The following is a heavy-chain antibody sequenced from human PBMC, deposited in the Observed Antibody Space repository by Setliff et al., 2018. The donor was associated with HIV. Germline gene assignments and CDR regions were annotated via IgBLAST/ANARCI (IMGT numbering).Heavy chain of an antibody. Sequence: GESLKISCKGSGYNFSNYWIAWLRQMPGKGLECMGIIYPGDSDTRYSPSFQGHVTISADKSISTAYLQWSSLKASDTAMYYCARHGQYGSGSYYNRPFDYWGQGTLVTAPQ. D-gene: IGHD3-10*01. V-gene: IGHV5-51*01. CDR1: GYNFSNYW. J-gene: IGHJ4*02. CDR2: IYPGDSDT. CDR3: ARHGQYGSGSYYNRPFDY.